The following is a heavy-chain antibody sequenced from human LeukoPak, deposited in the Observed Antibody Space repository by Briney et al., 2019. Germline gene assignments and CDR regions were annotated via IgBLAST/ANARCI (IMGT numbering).Heavy chain of an antibody. CDR2: INPNSGGT. CDR3: ARSLGDIVVVPAALYFDY. CDR1: GYTFTGYY. D-gene: IGHD2-2*01. Sequence: ASVKVSCKASGYTFTGYYMHWVRQAPGQGLEWMGWINPNSGGTNYAQKFQGRVTMTRDTSISTAYMELSRLRSDDTAVYYCARSLGDIVVVPAALYFDYWGQGTLVTVSS. J-gene: IGHJ4*02. V-gene: IGHV1-2*02.